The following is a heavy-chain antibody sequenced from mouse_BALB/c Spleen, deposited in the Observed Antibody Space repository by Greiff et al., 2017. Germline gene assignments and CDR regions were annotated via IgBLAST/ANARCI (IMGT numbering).Heavy chain of an antibody. CDR1: GDSITSGY. Sequence: EVMLVESGPSLVKPSQTLSLTCSVTGDSITSGYWNWIRKFPGNKLEYMGYISYSGSTYYNPSLKSRISITRDTSKNQYYLQLNSVTTEDTATYYCARGGSSYRYFDVWGAGTTVTVSS. CDR3: ARGGSSYRYFDV. V-gene: IGHV3-8*02. D-gene: IGHD1-1*01. CDR2: ISYSGST. J-gene: IGHJ1*01.